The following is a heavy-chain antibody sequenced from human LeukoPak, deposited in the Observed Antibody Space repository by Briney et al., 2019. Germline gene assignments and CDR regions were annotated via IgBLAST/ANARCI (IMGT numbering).Heavy chain of an antibody. V-gene: IGHV3-7*01. CDR3: ARSLWPEDF. CDR2: INQDGSAK. Sequence: GGSLRLSCAASGFTFNNYYMSWARQAPGKGLEWVANINQDGSAKHYIDSVKGRFTISRDNAKKSVYLQMDSLRAEDTAVYYCARSLWPEDFWGQGTLVTVSS. J-gene: IGHJ4*02. D-gene: IGHD2/OR15-2a*01. CDR1: GFTFNNYY.